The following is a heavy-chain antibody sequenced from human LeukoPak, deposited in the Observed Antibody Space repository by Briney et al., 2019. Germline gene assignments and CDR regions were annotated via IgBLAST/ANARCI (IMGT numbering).Heavy chain of an antibody. J-gene: IGHJ3*02. Sequence: PGGSLRLSCVVSGFTFKTYSMNWVRQAPGKGLEWVSSISSSSSYIYYADSVKGRFTISRDNAKNSLYLQMNSLRAEDTAVYYCARDEPQGGIDYDFWSGPNPHDAFDIWGQGTMVTVSS. D-gene: IGHD3-3*01. CDR2: ISSSSSYI. CDR1: GFTFKTYS. CDR3: ARDEPQGGIDYDFWSGPNPHDAFDI. V-gene: IGHV3-21*01.